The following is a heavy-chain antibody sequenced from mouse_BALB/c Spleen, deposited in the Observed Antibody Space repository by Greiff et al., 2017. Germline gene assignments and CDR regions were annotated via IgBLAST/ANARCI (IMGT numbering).Heavy chain of an antibody. CDR3: ARGGRDGYYFDY. CDR2: INPSSGYT. CDR1: GYTFTSYT. J-gene: IGHJ2*01. V-gene: IGHV1-4*01. Sequence: QVQLQQSGAELARPGASVKMSCKASGYTFTSYTMHWVKQRPGQGLEWIGYINPSSGYTNYNQKFKDKATLTADKSSSTAYMQLSSLTSEDSAVYYCARGGRDGYYFDYWGQGTTLTVSS. D-gene: IGHD2-3*01.